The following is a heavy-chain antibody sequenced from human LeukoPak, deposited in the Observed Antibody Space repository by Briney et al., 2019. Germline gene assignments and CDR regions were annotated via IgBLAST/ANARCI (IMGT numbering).Heavy chain of an antibody. CDR1: EFSVGSDY. CDR2: IYSGGST. V-gene: IGHV3-66*01. J-gene: IGHJ4*02. D-gene: IGHD5-12*01. Sequence: GGSLRLSCAASEFSVGSDYMTWVRQAPGKGLEWVSLIYSGGSTYYADSVKGRFTISRDNSKNTLYLQMNSLRAEDTAVYYGARGPSGYHNTGGQGTLVTVSS. CDR3: ARGPSGYHNT.